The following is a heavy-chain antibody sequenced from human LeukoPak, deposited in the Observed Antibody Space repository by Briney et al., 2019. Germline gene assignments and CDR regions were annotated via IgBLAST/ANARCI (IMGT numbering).Heavy chain of an antibody. D-gene: IGHD5-24*01. V-gene: IGHV3-7*01. Sequence: GGSLRLSCAASGFTFSSSFMSWVRQAPGTGLEWVANINGDGRKINYLDSVGGRFTIYRDNAQNSLYLEMNSLRAEDAAVYYCARETWLQINYAADCWGPGTLVTVSS. CDR3: ARETWLQINYAADC. CDR2: INGDGRKI. CDR1: GFTFSSSF. J-gene: IGHJ4*02.